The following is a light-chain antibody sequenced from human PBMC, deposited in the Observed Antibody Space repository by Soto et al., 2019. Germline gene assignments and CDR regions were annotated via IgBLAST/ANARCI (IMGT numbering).Light chain of an antibody. V-gene: IGLV2-14*01. CDR1: SSDVGGYNY. Sequence: QSALTQPASVSGSPGQSITISCTGTSSDVGGYNYVSWYQQHPGKAPKLMIYEVSNRPSGVSNRFSGSKSAYTASLTISGLQTDDEADYYCSSYAGWSTWVFGGGTKVTVL. CDR2: EVS. CDR3: SSYAGWSTWV. J-gene: IGLJ2*01.